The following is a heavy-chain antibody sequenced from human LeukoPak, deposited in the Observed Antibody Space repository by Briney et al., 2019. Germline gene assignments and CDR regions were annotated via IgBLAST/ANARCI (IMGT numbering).Heavy chain of an antibody. J-gene: IGHJ4*02. CDR2: IRSNGDTA. Sequence: GGSLRLSCAASGFTFSRIAMTWVRHAPGKGLEWVSTIRSNGDTAYNADSVRGRFAISRDNSKNALFLQMNSLRVEDTAIYYCAKGQELDDGVFDSWGQGTLVTVSS. CDR3: AKGQELDDGVFDS. CDR1: GFTFSRIA. D-gene: IGHD1-1*01. V-gene: IGHV3-23*01.